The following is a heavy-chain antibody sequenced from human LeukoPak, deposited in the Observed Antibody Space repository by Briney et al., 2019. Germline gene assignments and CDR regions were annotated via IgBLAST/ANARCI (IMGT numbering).Heavy chain of an antibody. CDR3: AKDVYSGSHRPKTLDY. CDR2: ISYDGSNK. J-gene: IGHJ4*02. D-gene: IGHD1-26*01. V-gene: IGHV3-30*04. Sequence: GRSLRLSCAASGFTFSGYAIHWVRQAPGKGLEWVAVISYDGSNKFYADSVKGRFTISRDNSNNTLYLQMNSLRAEDTAVFYCAKDVYSGSHRPKTLDYWGQGTLVTVSS. CDR1: GFTFSGYA.